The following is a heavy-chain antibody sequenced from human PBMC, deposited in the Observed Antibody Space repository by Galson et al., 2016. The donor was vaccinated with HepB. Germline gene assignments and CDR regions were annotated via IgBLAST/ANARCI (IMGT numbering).Heavy chain of an antibody. V-gene: IGHV3-66*01. D-gene: IGHD2-15*01. Sequence: SLRLSCAASGFTVSDTFVSRVRQAPGKGLEWVSVIYSGGDTYSADSVKGRFVISRDNSKNTVYLQMNGLRLDDTAVYFCARGSVAPMDVWGQGTPVTVSS. CDR3: ARGSVAPMDV. CDR1: GFTVSDTF. CDR2: IYSGGDT. J-gene: IGHJ6*02.